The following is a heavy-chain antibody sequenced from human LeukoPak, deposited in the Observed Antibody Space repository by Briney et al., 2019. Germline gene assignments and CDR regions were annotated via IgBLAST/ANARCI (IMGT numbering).Heavy chain of an antibody. D-gene: IGHD3-16*02. CDR2: IYYDGST. J-gene: IGHJ5*02. CDR3: ARLGGYQAPLLS. CDR1: GGSISSSGYY. Sequence: SETLSLTCTVSGGSISSSGYYWGWIRQPPGRGLEWIGNIYYDGSTYYNPSLKSRVIISVDPSKNQFSLKLSSVTAADTAVYYCARLGGYQAPLLSWGQGTLVTVSS. V-gene: IGHV4-39*07.